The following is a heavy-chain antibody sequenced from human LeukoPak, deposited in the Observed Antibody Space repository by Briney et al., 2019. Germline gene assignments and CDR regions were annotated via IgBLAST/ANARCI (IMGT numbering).Heavy chain of an antibody. D-gene: IGHD3-10*01. CDR1: GGSISSYY. J-gene: IGHJ6*02. CDR3: ARRYYGSGSYAMDV. V-gene: IGHV4-59*08. CDR2: IYKSEST. Sequence: PSETLSLTCTVSGGSISSYYWSWIRQPPGKGLEWIGYIYKSESTNYNPSLKSRVTMSVDTSKNQFSLKVSSVTAADTAVYYCARRYYGSGSYAMDVWAKGPRSSSP.